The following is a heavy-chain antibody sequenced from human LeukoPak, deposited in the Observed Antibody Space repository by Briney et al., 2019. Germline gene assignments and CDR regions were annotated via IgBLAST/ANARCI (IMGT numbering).Heavy chain of an antibody. Sequence: ASVKVSCKASGYTFTGYYMHWVRQAPGQGLEWMGWINPNSGGTNYAQKFQGMVTMTRDTSISTAYMDLSRLRSDDTAVYYCCKDDILTGPDYWGQGTLVTVSS. CDR2: INPNSGGT. V-gene: IGHV1-2*02. J-gene: IGHJ4*02. CDR1: GYTFTGYY. D-gene: IGHD3-9*01. CDR3: CKDDILTGPDY.